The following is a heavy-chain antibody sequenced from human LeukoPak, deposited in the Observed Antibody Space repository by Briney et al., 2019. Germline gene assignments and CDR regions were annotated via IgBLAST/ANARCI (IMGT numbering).Heavy chain of an antibody. CDR3: AAGSGSYSAAGY. Sequence: SETLSLTCAVYGGSFIGYSWSWIRQPPGKGLEWIGEINHSGSTNYNPSLKSRVTISVDTSKNQFSLKLSSVTAADTAVYYCAAGSGSYSAAGYWGQGTLVTVSS. J-gene: IGHJ4*02. CDR2: INHSGST. CDR1: GGSFIGYS. V-gene: IGHV4-34*01. D-gene: IGHD3-10*01.